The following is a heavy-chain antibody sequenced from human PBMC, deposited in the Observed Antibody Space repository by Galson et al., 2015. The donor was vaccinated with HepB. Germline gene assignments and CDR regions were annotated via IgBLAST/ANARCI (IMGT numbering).Heavy chain of an antibody. CDR2: INHSGST. D-gene: IGHD6-13*01. V-gene: IGHV4-34*01. CDR1: GGSFSGYY. CDR3: ARARYSSSWYYYYYYGMDV. Sequence: SETLSLTCAVYGGSFSGYYWSWIRQPPGKGLEWIGEINHSGSTNYNPSLKSRVTISVDTSKNQFSLKLSSVTAADTAVYYCARARYSSSWYYYYYYGMDVWGRGTTVTVSS. J-gene: IGHJ6*02.